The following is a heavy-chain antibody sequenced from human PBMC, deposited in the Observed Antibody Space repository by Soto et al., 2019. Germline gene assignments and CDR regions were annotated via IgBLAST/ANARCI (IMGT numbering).Heavy chain of an antibody. CDR2: INSNAGST. J-gene: IGHJ3*02. CDR1: GFTFSTYV. V-gene: IGHV3-64*02. D-gene: IGHD5-12*01. CDR3: AREYSGSGTFDI. Sequence: VGSLRLSCAVSGFTFSTYVMHWVRQAPGMRLEHVSGINSNAGSTFYADSVKGRFSISRDNSKNTLYLQMGSLRAEDMAVYYCAREYSGSGTFDIWGQGTLVTVSS.